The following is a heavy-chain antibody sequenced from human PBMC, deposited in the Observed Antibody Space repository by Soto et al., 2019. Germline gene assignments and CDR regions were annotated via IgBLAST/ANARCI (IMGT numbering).Heavy chain of an antibody. CDR1: GYSFTSYW. V-gene: IGHV5-51*01. D-gene: IGHD3-22*01. CDR2: IYPGDSDT. J-gene: IGHJ4*02. Sequence: GESLKISCKGSGYSFTSYWIGWVRQMPGKGLEWMGIIYPGDSDTRYSPSFQGQVTISAEKSISTAYLQWSSLKASDTAMYYCASASRYYSDSSGYLAFEYWGQGTMVTVSS. CDR3: ASASRYYSDSSGYLAFEY.